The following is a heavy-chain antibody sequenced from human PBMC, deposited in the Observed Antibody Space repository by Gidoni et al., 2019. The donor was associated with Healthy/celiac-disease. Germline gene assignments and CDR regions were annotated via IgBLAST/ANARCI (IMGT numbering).Heavy chain of an antibody. CDR1: GYTFTGYY. CDR3: ARGSSRWNGGWYFFSGDY. D-gene: IGHD6-19*01. J-gene: IGHJ4*02. CDR2: INPNSGGP. V-gene: IGHV1-2*02. Sequence: QVQLVQSGAEVKKPGASVKVSCKASGYTFTGYYMHWVRQAPGQGLEWMGWINPNSGGPNYVQKFQGRVTMTRDTSISTAYMELSRLTSDDTAVYYCARGSSRWNGGWYFFSGDYWGQGTLVTVSS.